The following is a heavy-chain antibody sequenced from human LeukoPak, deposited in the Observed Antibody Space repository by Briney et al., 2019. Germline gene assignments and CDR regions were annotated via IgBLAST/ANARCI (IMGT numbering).Heavy chain of an antibody. CDR2: VSSTGSGT. D-gene: IGHD3-10*01. J-gene: IGHJ5*02. Sequence: GGSLRLSCVASRFTFSTYGMSWVRQAPGKGLEWVAAVSSTGSGTYYPDSLKGRFIISRDNSQNTVFLQMGSLRPEDTAFYFCAKDGPLLWFGPTDAWGQGILVTVSS. V-gene: IGHV3-23*01. CDR1: RFTFSTYG. CDR3: AKDGPLLWFGPTDA.